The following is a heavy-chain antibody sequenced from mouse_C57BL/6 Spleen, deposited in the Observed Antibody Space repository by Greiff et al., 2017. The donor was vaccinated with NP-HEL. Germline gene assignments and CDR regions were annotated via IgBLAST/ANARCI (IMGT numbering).Heavy chain of an antibody. V-gene: IGHV1-52*01. Sequence: QVQLQQPGAELVRPGSSVKLSCKASGYTFTSYWMHWVKQRPIQGLEWIGNIDPSDSETHYNQKFKDKATLTVDKSSSTAYMQLSSLTSEDSAVYYCARSLYDSAWLAYWGQGTLVTVSA. J-gene: IGHJ3*01. D-gene: IGHD2-4*01. CDR2: IDPSDSET. CDR1: GYTFTSYW. CDR3: ARSLYDSAWLAY.